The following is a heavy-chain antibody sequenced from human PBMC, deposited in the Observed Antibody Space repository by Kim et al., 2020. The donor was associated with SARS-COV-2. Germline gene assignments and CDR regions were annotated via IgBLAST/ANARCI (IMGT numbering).Heavy chain of an antibody. Sequence: YSPAFQGHVTIAADKSISTAYLQWSSLKASDTAMYYCARGGGGQQLIDYWGQGTLVTVSS. D-gene: IGHD6-13*01. J-gene: IGHJ4*02. V-gene: IGHV5-51*01. CDR3: ARGGGGQQLIDY.